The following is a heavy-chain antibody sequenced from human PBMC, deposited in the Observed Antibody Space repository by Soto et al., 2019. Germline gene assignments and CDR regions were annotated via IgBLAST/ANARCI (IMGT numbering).Heavy chain of an antibody. CDR1: GYTFTNYY. CDR2: INAGYGNT. D-gene: IGHD7-27*01. V-gene: IGHV1-3*01. Sequence: GASVKVSCKASGYTFTNYYLHWVRQAPGQRLEWMGWINAGYGNTKSSQKFQDRVTISRDTSASTAYMELTSLRSEDTAVYYCARDTGDGTFDFWGQGTLVTVSS. CDR3: ARDTGDGTFDF. J-gene: IGHJ4*02.